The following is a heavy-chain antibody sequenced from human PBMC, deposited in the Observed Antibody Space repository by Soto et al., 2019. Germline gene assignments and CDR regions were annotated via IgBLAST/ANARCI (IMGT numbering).Heavy chain of an antibody. D-gene: IGHD3-16*01. CDR1: GGSISSYY. Sequence: PSETLSLTCTVSGGSISSYYWSWIRQPPGKGLEWIGYIYYSGSTNYNPSLKSRVTISVDTSKNQFSLKLSSVTAADTAVYYCARDMSSTYYDAPLDYYYYYMDVRGKGTTVTVSS. CDR2: IYYSGST. V-gene: IGHV4-59*01. CDR3: ARDMSSTYYDAPLDYYYYYMDV. J-gene: IGHJ6*03.